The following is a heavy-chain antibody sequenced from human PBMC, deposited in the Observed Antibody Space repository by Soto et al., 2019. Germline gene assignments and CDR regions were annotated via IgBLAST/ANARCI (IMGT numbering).Heavy chain of an antibody. J-gene: IGHJ4*02. CDR3: ARRPHCSGGICYYGLDN. Sequence: QVQLVQSGAEVKKPGASVKVSCKASGYTFTNSDINWVRQAPGQGLEWMGWMNPDSGHAAYAQKFQGRVTLTTSISTSTVYMEMRSLGSEDTAVYYCARRPHCSGGICYYGLDNWGQGTLVTVSS. CDR1: GYTFTNSD. D-gene: IGHD2-15*01. CDR2: MNPDSGHA. V-gene: IGHV1-8*01.